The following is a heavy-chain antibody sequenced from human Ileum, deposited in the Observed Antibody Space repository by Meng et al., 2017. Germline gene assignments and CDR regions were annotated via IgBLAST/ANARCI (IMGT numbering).Heavy chain of an antibody. J-gene: IGHJ4*02. Sequence: QVQLQESGLGLVKPSQTLSLTCAVSGDSINRGDHYWTWIRQPPGKGPEWMGYIYSSGRTYYTPSLKGRLTISADTSQSTFSLKLNSVTATDTAVYFCAKATYLGSGYYFDYWGQGALVTVSS. V-gene: IGHV4-30-4*01. CDR1: GDSINRGDHY. CDR2: IYSSGRT. D-gene: IGHD3-10*01. CDR3: AKATYLGSGYYFDY.